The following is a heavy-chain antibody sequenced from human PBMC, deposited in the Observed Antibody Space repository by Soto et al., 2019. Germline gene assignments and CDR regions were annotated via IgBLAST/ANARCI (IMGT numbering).Heavy chain of an antibody. Sequence: ASVKVSCKASGGTFSSYAISWVRQAPGQGLEWMGGIIPIFGTANYAQKFQGRVTITADESTSTAYMELSSLRSEDTAVYYCARGSYYDYVWGSSLVYWGQGTLVTVSS. D-gene: IGHD3-16*01. CDR1: GGTFSSYA. V-gene: IGHV1-69*13. CDR2: IIPIFGTA. CDR3: ARGSYYDYVWGSSLVY. J-gene: IGHJ4*02.